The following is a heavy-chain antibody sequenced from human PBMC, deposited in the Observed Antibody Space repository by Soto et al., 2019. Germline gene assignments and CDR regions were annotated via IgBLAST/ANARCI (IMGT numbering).Heavy chain of an antibody. V-gene: IGHV4-39*01. CDR1: GGSISSSSYY. Sequence: QLQLQESGPGLVKPSETLSLTCTVSGGSISSSSYYWGWIRQPPGKGLGWIGSIDYRGSTYYNPSLKSRVTLSVHTSNNQFSLKLSSVTAADTAVYYCASEVDYGSGIEYYYYGMDVWGQGTTVTVSS. CDR3: ASEVDYGSGIEYYYYGMDV. D-gene: IGHD3-10*01. J-gene: IGHJ6*02. CDR2: IDYRGST.